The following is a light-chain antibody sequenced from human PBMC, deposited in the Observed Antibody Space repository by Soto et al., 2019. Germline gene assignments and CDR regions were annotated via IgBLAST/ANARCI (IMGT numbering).Light chain of an antibody. V-gene: IGKV1-8*01. Sequence: AIRMTQSPSSLSASTGDRVTITCRASQGISSYLAWYQQKPGKAPKLLIYAASTLQSGVPSRFSGSGSGTDFTLTISCLQSEDFATYYCHQYYSYPPWTFGPGPKVDIK. CDR2: AAS. J-gene: IGKJ1*01. CDR1: QGISSY. CDR3: HQYYSYPPWT.